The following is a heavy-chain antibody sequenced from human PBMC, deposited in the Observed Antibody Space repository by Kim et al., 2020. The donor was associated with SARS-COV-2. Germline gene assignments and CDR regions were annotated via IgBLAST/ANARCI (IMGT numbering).Heavy chain of an antibody. J-gene: IGHJ4*02. V-gene: IGHV3-48*02. Sequence: RTLYYAAAEASRFTISRDNAKNSVSLKMNSLGDEDTAMYYCASRGYYIDFWGQGTLVTVSS. CDR3: ASRGYYIDF. D-gene: IGHD6-13*01. CDR2: RTL.